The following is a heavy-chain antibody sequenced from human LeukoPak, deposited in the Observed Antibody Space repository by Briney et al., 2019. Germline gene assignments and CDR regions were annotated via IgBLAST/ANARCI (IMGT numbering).Heavy chain of an antibody. J-gene: IGHJ5*02. Sequence: SETLSLTCAVSGGSFNGYYWSWIRKPPGKGLELIGDINHSGSTNYNPSLKTRLPISVDTSKNQFPLTLSSVTAAHTAVYYCARGPGIAAACTQKWFDPWSQGTLVTVS. V-gene: IGHV4-34*01. D-gene: IGHD6-13*01. CDR3: ARGPGIAAACTQKWFDP. CDR1: GGSFNGYY. CDR2: INHSGST.